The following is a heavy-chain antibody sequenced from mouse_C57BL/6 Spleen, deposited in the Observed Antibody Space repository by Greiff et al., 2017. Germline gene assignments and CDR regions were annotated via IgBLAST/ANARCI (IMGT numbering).Heavy chain of an antibody. Sequence: DVKLQESGPGLVKPSQSLSLTCSVTGYSITSGYYWNWIRQFPGNKLEWMGYIRYDGSNNYNPSLKNRISLTRDTSSNPSFLKLNSVTTEDTATYYGASATTVVADFDVWGTGTTVTVSS. CDR2: IRYDGSN. CDR1: GYSITSGYY. CDR3: ASATTVVADFDV. J-gene: IGHJ1*03. D-gene: IGHD1-1*01. V-gene: IGHV3-6*01.